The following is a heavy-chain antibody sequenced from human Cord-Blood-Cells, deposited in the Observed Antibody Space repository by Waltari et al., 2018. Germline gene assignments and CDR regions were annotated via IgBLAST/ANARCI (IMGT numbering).Heavy chain of an antibody. CDR3: ARDQGEWVGAVDI. V-gene: IGHV3-30-3*01. J-gene: IGHJ3*02. CDR1: GFTFSSYA. Sequence: QVQLVESGGGVVQPGRSLRLSCAASGFTFSSYAMHWVRQAPGKGREWVAVISYDGSNKYYADSVKGRVTISRDNSKNTLYLQMNSLRAEDTAVYYCARDQGEWVGAVDIWGQGTMVTVSS. D-gene: IGHD3-16*01. CDR2: ISYDGSNK.